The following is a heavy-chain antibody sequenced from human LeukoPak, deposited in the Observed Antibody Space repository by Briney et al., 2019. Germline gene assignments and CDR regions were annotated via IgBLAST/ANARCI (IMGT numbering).Heavy chain of an antibody. J-gene: IGHJ3*02. CDR3: ARDWYYYDSSGYYYRLYAFDI. CDR1: GYTFTSYY. CDR2: INPSGGST. V-gene: IGHV1-46*01. D-gene: IGHD3-22*01. Sequence: ASVKVSCKASGYTFTSYYMHWVRQAPGQGLEWMGIINPSGGSTSYAQKFQGRVTMTTDTSTSTAYMELRSLRSDDTAVYYCARDWYYYDSSGYYYRLYAFDIWGQGTMVTVSS.